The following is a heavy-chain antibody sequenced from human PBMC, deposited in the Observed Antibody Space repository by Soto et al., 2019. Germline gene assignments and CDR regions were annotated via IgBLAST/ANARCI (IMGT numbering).Heavy chain of an antibody. J-gene: IGHJ3*02. V-gene: IGHV3-30*07. D-gene: IGHD4-17*01. CDR3: ARGAYGEGVDDAFDI. Sequence: SRDNSKNTLYLQMNSLRAEDTAVYYCARGAYGEGVDDAFDIWGQGTMVTVSS.